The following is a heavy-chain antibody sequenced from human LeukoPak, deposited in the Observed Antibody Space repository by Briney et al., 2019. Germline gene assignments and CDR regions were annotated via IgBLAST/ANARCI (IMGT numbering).Heavy chain of an antibody. J-gene: IGHJ4*02. CDR2: IYYTGTT. CDR1: GASSSHYY. Sequence: PSETLSLTCTFSGASSSHYYWTWIRQPPGKGLEWIGYIYYTGTTNYNPSLKSRVTLSIDTSKNQLSLKVTSVTAADTAVYYCAREAPGSGAIDNWGQGTLVTVSS. D-gene: IGHD1-14*01. CDR3: AREAPGSGAIDN. V-gene: IGHV4-59*01.